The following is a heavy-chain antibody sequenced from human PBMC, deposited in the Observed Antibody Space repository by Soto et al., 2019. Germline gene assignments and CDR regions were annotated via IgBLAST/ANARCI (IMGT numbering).Heavy chain of an antibody. J-gene: IGHJ4*02. CDR3: ERGHLAVAAAGTLTDY. V-gene: IGHV1-8*01. D-gene: IGHD6-13*01. Sequence: ASVKVSCKASGYTFTSYDINWVRQATGQGLEWMGWMNPNSGNTGYAQKFQGRVTMTRNTSISTAYMELSSLRSEDTAVYYCERGHLAVAAAGTLTDYWGPGTLVTVSS. CDR1: GYTFTSYD. CDR2: MNPNSGNT.